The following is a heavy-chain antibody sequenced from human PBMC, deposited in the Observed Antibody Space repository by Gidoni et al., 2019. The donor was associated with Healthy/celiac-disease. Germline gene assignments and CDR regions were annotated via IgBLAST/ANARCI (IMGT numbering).Heavy chain of an antibody. Sequence: QVQLVESGGGVVQPGRSLRLSCAASGFTFSSDGMPWVRQAPGKGLEWVAVISDDGSNKYYADSVKGRFTTSRDNSKNTLYLQMNSLRAEDTAVYYCAKDIDGSGSYYPDYWGQGTLVTVSS. CDR3: AKDIDGSGSYYPDY. D-gene: IGHD3-10*01. V-gene: IGHV3-30*18. CDR2: ISDDGSNK. CDR1: GFTFSSDG. J-gene: IGHJ4*02.